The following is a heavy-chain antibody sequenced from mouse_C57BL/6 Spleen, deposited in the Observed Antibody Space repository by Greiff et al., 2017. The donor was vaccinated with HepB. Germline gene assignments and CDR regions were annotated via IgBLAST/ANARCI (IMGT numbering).Heavy chain of an antibody. V-gene: IGHV1-26*01. J-gene: IGHJ1*03. CDR3: AREGGYFDV. CDR1: GYTFTDYY. Sequence: EVQLQQSGPELVKPGASVKISCKASGYTFTDYYMNWVKQSHGKSLEWIGDINPNNGGTSYNQKFKGKATLTVDKSSSTAYMELRSLTSEDSAVYYCAREGGYFDVWGTGTTVTVSS. CDR2: INPNNGGT.